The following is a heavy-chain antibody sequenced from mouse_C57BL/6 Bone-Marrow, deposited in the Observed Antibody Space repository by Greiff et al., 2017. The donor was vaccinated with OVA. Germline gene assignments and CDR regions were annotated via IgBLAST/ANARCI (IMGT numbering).Heavy chain of an antibody. J-gene: IGHJ3*01. Sequence: QVQLKESGAELARPGASVKLSCKASGYTFTSYGISWVKQRTGQGLEWIGEIHPRSGNTYYNEKFKGKATLTADKSSSTAYMELRSLTSEDSAVYFCARWGPTMVIAYWGQGTLVTVSA. CDR1: GYTFTSYG. D-gene: IGHD2-10*01. CDR3: ARWGPTMVIAY. CDR2: IHPRSGNT. V-gene: IGHV1-81*01.